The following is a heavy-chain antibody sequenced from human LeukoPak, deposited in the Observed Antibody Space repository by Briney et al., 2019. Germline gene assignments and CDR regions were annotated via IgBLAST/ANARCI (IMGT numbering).Heavy chain of an antibody. D-gene: IGHD4-11*01. CDR2: IYYSGST. Sequence: PSETLSLTCTVSGGSISSYYWSWIRQPPGKGLEWIGYIYYSGSTNYNPSLKSRVTISVDTSKNQFSLKLSSVTAADTAVYYCARGPAVTTARTSVGYYYYYMDVWGKGTTVTVSS. J-gene: IGHJ6*03. CDR3: ARGPAVTTARTSVGYYYYYMDV. CDR1: GGSISSYY. V-gene: IGHV4-59*01.